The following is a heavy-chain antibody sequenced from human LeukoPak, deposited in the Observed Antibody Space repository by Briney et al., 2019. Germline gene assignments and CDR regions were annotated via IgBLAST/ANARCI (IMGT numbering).Heavy chain of an antibody. CDR2: INHSGST. Sequence: KASETLSLTCAVYGGSFSGYYWSWVRQPPGKGLEWLGEINHSGSTNYNPSLKSRVTISVDTSKNQFSLKLSSVTAADTAVYYCARARLWLGETPRWFDPWGQGTLVTVSS. CDR1: GGSFSGYY. D-gene: IGHD3-10*01. J-gene: IGHJ5*02. V-gene: IGHV4-34*01. CDR3: ARARLWLGETPRWFDP.